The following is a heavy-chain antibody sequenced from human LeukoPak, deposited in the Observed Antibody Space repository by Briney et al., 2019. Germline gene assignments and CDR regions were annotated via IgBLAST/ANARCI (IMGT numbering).Heavy chain of an antibody. CDR3: AKDYLRTYYDILTGYYIGGLDY. Sequence: GGTLRLSCAASGFTFSSYGMSWVRQAPGKGLEWVSAISSSGGSTYYADSVKGRFTISRDNSKNTLYLQMNSLRAEDTAVYYCAKDYLRTYYDILTGYYIGGLDYWGQGTLVTVSS. J-gene: IGHJ4*02. CDR1: GFTFSSYG. D-gene: IGHD3-9*01. V-gene: IGHV3-23*01. CDR2: ISSSGGST.